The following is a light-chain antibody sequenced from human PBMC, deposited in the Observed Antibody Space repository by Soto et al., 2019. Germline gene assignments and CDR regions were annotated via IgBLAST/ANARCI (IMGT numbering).Light chain of an antibody. Sequence: IQMTQSPSSLSASVGDRVTITCRASQSISRDLNWYQQKPGKAPKLLIYDASSLESGVPSRFSGSGSGTEFTLTITSLQPDDFATYYCQQYNSYPWAFGQGTKVDIK. CDR3: QQYNSYPWA. CDR1: QSISRD. J-gene: IGKJ1*01. V-gene: IGKV1-13*02. CDR2: DAS.